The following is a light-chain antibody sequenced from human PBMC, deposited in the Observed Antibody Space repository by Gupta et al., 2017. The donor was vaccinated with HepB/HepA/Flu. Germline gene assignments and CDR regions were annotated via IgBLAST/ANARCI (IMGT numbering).Light chain of an antibody. CDR1: QSVNSRD. CDR3: QLYSSSPPRYT. Sequence: EIVLTQSPGTLSLSPGERATLSCRVGQSVNSRDLVWYQQRRGQAPRVLIYAAYSRATGIPDRFSGSGSGIGFTLTISTLEPEDFTVYYCQLYSSSPPRYTFGQATNLEI. CDR2: AAY. V-gene: IGKV3-20*01. J-gene: IGKJ2*01.